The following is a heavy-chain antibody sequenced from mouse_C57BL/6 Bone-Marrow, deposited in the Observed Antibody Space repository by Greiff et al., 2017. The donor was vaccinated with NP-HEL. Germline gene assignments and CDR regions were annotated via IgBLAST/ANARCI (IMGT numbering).Heavy chain of an antibody. V-gene: IGHV12-3*01. J-gene: IGHJ1*03. D-gene: IGHD2-3*01. CDR2: ITHSGET. CDR1: GFPITSGYY. CDR3: AGDYDGYWYFDV. Sequence: VQLVESGPGLVKPSQSLFLTCSITGFPITSGYYWIWIRQSPGKPLEWMGYITHSGETFYNPSLQSPISITREPSKNQFFLQLNSVTTEDTAMYYCAGDYDGYWYFDVWGTGTTVTVSS.